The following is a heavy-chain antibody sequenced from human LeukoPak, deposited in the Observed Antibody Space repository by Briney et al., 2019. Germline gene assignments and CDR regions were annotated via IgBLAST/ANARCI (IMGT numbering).Heavy chain of an antibody. CDR1: GFIFSSYG. J-gene: IGHJ4*02. V-gene: IGHV3-30*02. CDR3: AKKSSYGDYLFEH. D-gene: IGHD4-17*01. CDR2: IRYDGSNK. Sequence: AGGSLRLSCAASGFIFSSYGMHWVRRAPGKGLEWVAFIRYDGSNKYSADSVKGRFTISRDNSKNTLSLQMNSLRAEDTAVYYCAKKSSYGDYLFEHWGQGTLVTVSS.